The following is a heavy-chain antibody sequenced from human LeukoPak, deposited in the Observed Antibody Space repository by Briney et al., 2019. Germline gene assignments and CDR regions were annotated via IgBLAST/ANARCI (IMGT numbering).Heavy chain of an antibody. D-gene: IGHD5-12*01. CDR1: GGSISSYY. Sequence: SETLSLTCTVSGGSISSYYWSWIRQPPGKGLEWIGYIYYSGSTNYNPSLKSRVTISVDTSKNQFSLKLSSVTAADTAVYYCARQGEGATIEYWGQGTLVTVSS. J-gene: IGHJ4*02. V-gene: IGHV4-59*08. CDR2: IYYSGST. CDR3: ARQGEGATIEY.